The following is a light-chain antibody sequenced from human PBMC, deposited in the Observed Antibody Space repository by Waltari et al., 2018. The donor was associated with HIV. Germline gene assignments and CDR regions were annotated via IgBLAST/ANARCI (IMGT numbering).Light chain of an antibody. V-gene: IGKV1-9*01. CDR2: AAS. CDR3: QQLNEYPWT. CDR1: QDIRNY. J-gene: IGKJ1*01. Sequence: DIQLTQSPSFLSASVGDRVTITCRASQDIRNYVAWYQQKLGKAPKLLIYAASSLQSGVPSRFSGGGSGTQFTLTINSLQPEDFATYHCQQLNEYPWTFGQGTQVEIK.